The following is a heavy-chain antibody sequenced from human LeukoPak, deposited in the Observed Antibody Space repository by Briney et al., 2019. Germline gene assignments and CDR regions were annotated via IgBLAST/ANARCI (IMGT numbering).Heavy chain of an antibody. Sequence: ASMKVSCKASGYPFTDYYIHWVRQAPGQGLEWMGWINPNSGDTNSAQRFQGRVTMTRDTPISTLYMELSRLRSDDTAVYYCARLIVVVPAAIHAFDIWGQGTLVTVSS. CDR3: ARLIVVVPAAIHAFDI. D-gene: IGHD2-2*01. CDR2: INPNSGDT. CDR1: GYPFTDYY. V-gene: IGHV1-2*02. J-gene: IGHJ3*02.